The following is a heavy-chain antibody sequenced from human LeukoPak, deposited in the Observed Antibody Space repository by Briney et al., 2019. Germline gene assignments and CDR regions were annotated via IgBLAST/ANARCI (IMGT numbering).Heavy chain of an antibody. Sequence: SETLSLTCTVSGYSISSGYYWGWIRQPPGKGLEWFGGIYHRGNTYYNPSLTSPVTISVDTSKNQFSLKLSSVTAADTAVYYCARDSGRFLEWLLFGGWFDPWGQGTLVTVSS. J-gene: IGHJ5*02. CDR3: ARDSGRFLEWLLFGGWFDP. CDR1: GYSISSGYY. V-gene: IGHV4-38-2*02. CDR2: IYHRGNT. D-gene: IGHD3-3*01.